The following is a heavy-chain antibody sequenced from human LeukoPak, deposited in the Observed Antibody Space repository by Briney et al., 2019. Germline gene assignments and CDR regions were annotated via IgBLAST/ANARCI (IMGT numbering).Heavy chain of an antibody. J-gene: IGHJ4*02. CDR1: GFALKNYE. CDR3: ARGDPHADF. Sequence: PGGSLRLSCTASGFALKNYEMNWVRQAPGRGLEWIADITISGHTRNYVDSVKGRFTISRDNAGTSLHLQMNSLTVEDTGVYYCARGDPHADFGGQGTLVTVSS. CDR2: ITISGHTR. V-gene: IGHV3-48*03.